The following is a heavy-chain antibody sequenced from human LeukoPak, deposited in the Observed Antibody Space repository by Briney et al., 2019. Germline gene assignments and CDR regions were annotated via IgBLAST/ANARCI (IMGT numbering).Heavy chain of an antibody. Sequence: AASVKVSCKASGYTFTGSYMHWVRQAPGQGLEWMGWINPNSGGTNYAQKFQGRVTMTRDTSISTAYMELSRLRSDDTAVYYCARAPFNYRRTLAEYFQHWGQGTLVTVSS. V-gene: IGHV1-2*02. CDR3: ARAPFNYRRTLAEYFQH. CDR2: INPNSGGT. CDR1: GYTFTGSY. D-gene: IGHD1-14*01. J-gene: IGHJ1*01.